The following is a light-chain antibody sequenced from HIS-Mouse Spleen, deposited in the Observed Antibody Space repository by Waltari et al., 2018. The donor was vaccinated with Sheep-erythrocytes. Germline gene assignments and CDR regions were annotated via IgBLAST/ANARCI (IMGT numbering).Light chain of an antibody. CDR3: QQYYSTLT. J-gene: IGKJ4*01. CDR2: LAS. V-gene: IGKV4-1*01. CDR1: QSVLYSSNNKNY. Sequence: DIVMTQSPDSLAVSLGDRATINCKSSQSVLYSSNNKNYLAWYQQKPGQPPKLLIYLASTRESGVPDRFSGSGSGTDFTLTISSLQAEDVAVYYCQQYYSTLTFGGGTKVEIK.